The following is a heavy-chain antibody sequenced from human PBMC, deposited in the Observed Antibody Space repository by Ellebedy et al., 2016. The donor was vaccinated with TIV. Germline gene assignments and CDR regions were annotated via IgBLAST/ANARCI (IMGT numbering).Heavy chain of an antibody. CDR2: ISAYNGNT. V-gene: IGHV1-18*01. D-gene: IGHD6-6*01. J-gene: IGHJ6*02. Sequence: ASVKVSXXASGYTFTSYGISWVRQAPGQGLEWMGWISAYNGNTNYAQKLQGRVTMTTDTSTSTAYMELRSLRSADTAVYYCARYSSSFGNYYYYGMDVWGQGTTVTVSS. CDR3: ARYSSSFGNYYYYGMDV. CDR1: GYTFTSYG.